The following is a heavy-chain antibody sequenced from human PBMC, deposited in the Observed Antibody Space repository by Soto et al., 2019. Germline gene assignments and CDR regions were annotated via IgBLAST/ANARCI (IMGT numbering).Heavy chain of an antibody. CDR3: ATVFEH. Sequence: EVQLVESGGGSVQPGGSLRLSCVASGITFSGYWMHWVRQVPGKGLVWVARVDSDGSGTSYADSVKGRFTISRDNAKNTLYLQLNSLRVEDTAVYYCATVFEHWGQGLPGTVSS. J-gene: IGHJ4*02. CDR2: VDSDGSGT. CDR1: GITFSGYW. V-gene: IGHV3-74*01.